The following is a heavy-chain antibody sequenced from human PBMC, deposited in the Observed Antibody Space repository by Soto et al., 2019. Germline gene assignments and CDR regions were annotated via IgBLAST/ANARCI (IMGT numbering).Heavy chain of an antibody. D-gene: IGHD3-9*01. CDR1: GFTFSRYA. V-gene: IGHV3-30-3*01. Sequence: LRRSCAAPGFTFSRYAIHWVRQSPGKGLEWMAVMSYDGNKKHYADSVKGRFTISRDDSKNTLFLQMSSLRPEDTAIYYCAKDRFFDSYYLDSWGQGTLVTVSS. CDR3: AKDRFFDSYYLDS. CDR2: MSYDGNKK. J-gene: IGHJ4*02.